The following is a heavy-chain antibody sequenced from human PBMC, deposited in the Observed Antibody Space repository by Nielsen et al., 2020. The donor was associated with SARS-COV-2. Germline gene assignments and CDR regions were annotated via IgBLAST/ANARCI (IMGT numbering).Heavy chain of an antibody. CDR3: ASYGSGSLSDNNYYMDV. Sequence: SLKISCAASGFTFDDYAMHWVRQAPGKGLEWVSGISWNSGSIGYADSVKGRFTISRDNAKNSLYLQMNSLRAEDTALYYCASYGSGSLSDNNYYMDVWGKGTTVTVSS. D-gene: IGHD3-10*01. J-gene: IGHJ6*03. CDR1: GFTFDDYA. V-gene: IGHV3-9*01. CDR2: ISWNSGSI.